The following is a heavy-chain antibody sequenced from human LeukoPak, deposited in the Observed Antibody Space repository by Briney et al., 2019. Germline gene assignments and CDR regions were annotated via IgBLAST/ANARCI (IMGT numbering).Heavy chain of an antibody. V-gene: IGHV4-61*01. CDR2: IYYSGST. CDR1: GGSVSSGSYY. J-gene: IGHJ4*02. CDR3: ARSSTTSQLYHY. Sequence: SETLSLTCTVSGGSVSSGSYYWSWIRQPPGKGLEWIGYIYYSGSTNYNPSLKSRVTISVDTSKNQFSLKLSSVTAADTAVYYCARSSTTSQLYHYWGQGTLVTVSS. D-gene: IGHD3-16*02.